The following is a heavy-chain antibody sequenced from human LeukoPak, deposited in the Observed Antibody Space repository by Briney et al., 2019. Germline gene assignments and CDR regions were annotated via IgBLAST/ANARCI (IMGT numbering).Heavy chain of an antibody. CDR3: ARHITTSSTSSHFDS. CDR2: IFPSDSDT. V-gene: IGHV5-51*01. Sequence: GESLKISCQGSEYSFATYWIAWLRQMPGKGLEWMGIIFPSDSDTRYSPSFQGQVTISADKSINTAYLQWNSLKASDTAMYYCARHITTSSTSSHFDSWGQGTLVTVSS. CDR1: EYSFATYW. D-gene: IGHD6-6*01. J-gene: IGHJ4*02.